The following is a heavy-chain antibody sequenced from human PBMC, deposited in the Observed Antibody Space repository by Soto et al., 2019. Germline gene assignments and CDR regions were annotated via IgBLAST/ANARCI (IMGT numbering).Heavy chain of an antibody. V-gene: IGHV1-8*01. Sequence: ASVKVSCTDSGYTYTSYDINWVRQATGQGLEWLGWMNPNSGNTGYAQKFQGRITLTRSTSTSTAYMELTSLRSEDAAVYYCARGINWGQGTMVTVSS. CDR3: ARGIN. CDR2: MNPNSGNT. CDR1: GYTYTSYD. J-gene: IGHJ3*01.